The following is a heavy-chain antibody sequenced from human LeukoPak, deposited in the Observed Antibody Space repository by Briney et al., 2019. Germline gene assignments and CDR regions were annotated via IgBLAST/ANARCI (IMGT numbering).Heavy chain of an antibody. D-gene: IGHD3-22*01. Sequence: PSETLSLTCTVSGDSINSGSYYWAWIRQPPGKGLEWIAIINYSGNRYYNPSLRSRATISVDTSTNQFSLNLNSVTAEETAVYYCARGYDYWGQGTLVTVSS. CDR1: GDSINSGSYY. CDR2: INYSGNR. J-gene: IGHJ4*02. CDR3: ARGYDY. V-gene: IGHV4-39*01.